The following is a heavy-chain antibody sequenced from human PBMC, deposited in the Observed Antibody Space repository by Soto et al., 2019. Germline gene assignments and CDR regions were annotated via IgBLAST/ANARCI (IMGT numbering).Heavy chain of an antibody. D-gene: IGHD2-15*01. J-gene: IGHJ4*02. CDR2: ISASAGST. CDR1: GFTFSSYA. V-gene: IGHV3-23*01. Sequence: GGSLRLSCAASGFTFSSYAMNWVRQAPGEGLEWVSSISASAGSTDYADSVTGRFTISRDNSKNTVYLQMNSLRGEDTAVYYCAKGPTPRCSGGSCGVDYWGQGTLVTVSS. CDR3: AKGPTPRCSGGSCGVDY.